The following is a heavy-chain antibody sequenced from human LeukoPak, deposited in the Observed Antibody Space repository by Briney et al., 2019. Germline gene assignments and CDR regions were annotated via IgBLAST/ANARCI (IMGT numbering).Heavy chain of an antibody. Sequence: ASVKVSCKASGYTFTGYYMHWVRQAPGQGLEWMGWINPNSGGTNYAQKFQGRVTMTRDTSISTAYTELSRLRSDDTAVYYCARDYEGDIVVVPAADYWGQGTLVTVSS. D-gene: IGHD2-2*01. CDR1: GYTFTGYY. CDR2: INPNSGGT. CDR3: ARDYEGDIVVVPAADY. V-gene: IGHV1-2*02. J-gene: IGHJ4*02.